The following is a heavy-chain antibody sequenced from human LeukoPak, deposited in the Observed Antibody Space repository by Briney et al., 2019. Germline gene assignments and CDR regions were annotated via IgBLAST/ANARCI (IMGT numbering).Heavy chain of an antibody. CDR3: ARGRRGSYYTFQV. D-gene: IGHD3-16*01. V-gene: IGHV3-11*01. Sequence: GGSLRLSCAVTGFSLSDYYMNWVRQAPGKGLEWISYVTNIGRSTNYADSVKGRFTISRDSAKNSVPLQLSSLTAEDTAVYYCARGRRGSYYTFQVWGQGTLVSVSS. J-gene: IGHJ4*02. CDR1: GFSLSDYY. CDR2: VTNIGRST.